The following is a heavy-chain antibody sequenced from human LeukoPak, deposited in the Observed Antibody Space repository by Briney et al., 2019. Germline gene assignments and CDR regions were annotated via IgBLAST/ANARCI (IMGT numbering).Heavy chain of an antibody. CDR3: ARARIAAALGNWFDP. J-gene: IGHJ5*02. D-gene: IGHD6-13*01. CDR1: GFTFSSYA. V-gene: IGHV3-30-3*01. Sequence: GGSLRLSCAASGFTFSSYAMHWVRQAPGKGLEWVAVISYVGSNKYYADSVKGRFTISRDNSKNTLYLQMNSLRAEDTAVYYCARARIAAALGNWFDPWGQGTLVTVSS. CDR2: ISYVGSNK.